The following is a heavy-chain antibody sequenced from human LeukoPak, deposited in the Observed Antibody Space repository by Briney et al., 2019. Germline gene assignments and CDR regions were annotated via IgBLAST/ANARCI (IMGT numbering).Heavy chain of an antibody. Sequence: GGSLRLSCAASGFTVSSNYMSWVRQAPGKGPEWVSVIYSGGSTYYADSVKGRFTISRHNSKDTLYLQMNSLRAEDTAVYYCARGGGGYYSHYFDYWGQGTLVTVPS. CDR1: GFTVSSNY. CDR3: ARGGGGYYSHYFDY. CDR2: IYSGGST. J-gene: IGHJ4*02. V-gene: IGHV3-53*04. D-gene: IGHD3-22*01.